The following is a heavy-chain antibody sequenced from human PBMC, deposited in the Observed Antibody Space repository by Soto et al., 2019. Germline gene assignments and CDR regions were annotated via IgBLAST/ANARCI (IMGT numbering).Heavy chain of an antibody. J-gene: IGHJ5*02. CDR3: ARDRLSLGYCSSTSCYYNWFDP. Sequence: GGSLRLSCAASGFTFSSYSMNWVRQAPGKGLEWVSSISSSSSYIYYADSVKGRFTISRDNAKNSLYLQMNSLRAEDTAVYCCARDRLSLGYCSSTSCYYNWFDPWGQGTLVTVSS. V-gene: IGHV3-21*01. CDR2: ISSSSSYI. CDR1: GFTFSSYS. D-gene: IGHD2-2*01.